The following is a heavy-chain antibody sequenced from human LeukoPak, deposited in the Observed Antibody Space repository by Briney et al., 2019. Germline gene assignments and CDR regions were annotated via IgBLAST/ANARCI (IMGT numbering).Heavy chain of an antibody. V-gene: IGHV3-48*03. Sequence: GGSLRLSCVTSGFTFTSYDLNWARQAPGKGLEWVSYISNGGGTIYYADSVKGRFTISRDNAKNSVFLQMNTLRAEDTAVYYCARDSYMFGSDYWGQGTLVTVSS. D-gene: IGHD3-10*02. CDR1: GFTFTSYD. CDR3: ARDSYMFGSDY. CDR2: ISNGGGTI. J-gene: IGHJ4*02.